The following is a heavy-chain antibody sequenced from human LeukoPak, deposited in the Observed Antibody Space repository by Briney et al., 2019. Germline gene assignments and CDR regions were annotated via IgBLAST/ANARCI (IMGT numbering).Heavy chain of an antibody. D-gene: IGHD6-13*01. J-gene: IGHJ4*02. CDR3: TRISSSWYCFDY. V-gene: IGHV1-2*06. Sequence: ASVKVSCKASGYTFTGYYMHWVRQAPGQGLEWMGRINPNSGGTNYAQKFQGRVTMTRDTSISTAYMELSRLRSDDTAEYYCTRISSSWYCFDYWGQGTLVTVSS. CDR1: GYTFTGYY. CDR2: INPNSGGT.